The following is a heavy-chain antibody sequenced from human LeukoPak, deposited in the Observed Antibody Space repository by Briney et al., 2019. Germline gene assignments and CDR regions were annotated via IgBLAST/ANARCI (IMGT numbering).Heavy chain of an antibody. D-gene: IGHD4-17*01. Sequence: SETLSLTCTVSGGSISSYYRSWIRLPPGKGLEWIGYIYYSGSTNYNPSLKSRVTISVDTSKNQFSLKLSSVTAADTAVYYCARDSTGVTTVTSNWFDPWGQGTLVTVSS. CDR2: IYYSGST. CDR1: GGSISSYY. V-gene: IGHV4-59*01. CDR3: ARDSTGVTTVTSNWFDP. J-gene: IGHJ5*02.